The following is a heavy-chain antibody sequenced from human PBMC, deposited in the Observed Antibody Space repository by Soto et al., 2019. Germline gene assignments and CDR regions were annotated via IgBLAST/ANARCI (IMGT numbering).Heavy chain of an antibody. V-gene: IGHV3-48*02. D-gene: IGHD3-3*01. J-gene: IGHJ4*02. CDR2: ISSSSSTI. Sequence: PGGSLRLSCAASGFTFSSYSMNWVRQAPGKGLEWVSYISSSSSTIYYADSVKGRFTISRDNAKNSLYLQMNSLRDEDTAVYYCARKSGRGYDFWSGYYSGVAFDYWGQGTLVTVSS. CDR1: GFTFSSYS. CDR3: ARKSGRGYDFWSGYYSGVAFDY.